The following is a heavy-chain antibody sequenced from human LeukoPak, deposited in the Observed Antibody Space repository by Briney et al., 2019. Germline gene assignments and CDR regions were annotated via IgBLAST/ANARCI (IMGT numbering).Heavy chain of an antibody. CDR3: AKDSHWILFDD. CDR2: ISHDSSTI. V-gene: IGHV3-30*04. Sequence: PGGSLRLSCEASGFTFSGYTMHWVRQAPGKWPEWVTVISHDSSTIYYADSVKGRFTISRDNSKNTLYLQMNSLRDEDTAVYYCAKDSHWILFDDWGQGTLVTVSS. D-gene: IGHD2-2*03. CDR1: GFTFSGYT. J-gene: IGHJ4*02.